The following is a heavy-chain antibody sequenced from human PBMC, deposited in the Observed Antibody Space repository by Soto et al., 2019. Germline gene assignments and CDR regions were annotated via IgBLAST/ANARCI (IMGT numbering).Heavy chain of an antibody. J-gene: IGHJ5*02. Sequence: QAQLRESGGGVVQPGTSLRLSCAASAFSFSTSGMHWVRQAPGKGLEWVAAIWDDGGNKYYADSVRGRFTISRDNSNNMLFLQMNSLRAEDTALYYCARSSGSYFAAFYDTWGQGTLVSVSS. CDR2: IWDDGGNK. V-gene: IGHV3-33*01. CDR1: AFSFSTSG. D-gene: IGHD1-26*01. CDR3: ARSSGSYFAAFYDT.